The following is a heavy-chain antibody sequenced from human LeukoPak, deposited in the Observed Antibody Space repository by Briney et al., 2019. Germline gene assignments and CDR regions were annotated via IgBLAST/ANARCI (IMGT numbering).Heavy chain of an antibody. CDR2: ISYDGSNK. Sequence: GGSLRLSCAASGFTFSSYGMRWVRQAPGKGLEWVAVISYDGSNKYYADSVKGRFTISRDNSKNTLYLQMNSLRAEDTAVYYCARGGGWYFNGAFDIWGQGTMVTVSS. CDR1: GFTFSSYG. V-gene: IGHV3-30*03. J-gene: IGHJ3*02. CDR3: ARGGGWYFNGAFDI. D-gene: IGHD6-19*01.